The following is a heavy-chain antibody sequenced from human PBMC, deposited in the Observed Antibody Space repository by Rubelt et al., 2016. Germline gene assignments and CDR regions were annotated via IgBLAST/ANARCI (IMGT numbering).Heavy chain of an antibody. J-gene: IGHJ5*02. CDR3: ARIDCSSTSCYFVDP. Sequence: QVQLQESGPGLVKPSETLSLTCTVSGGSINSYYWSWIRQPPGKGLEWIAYIYYSGSTKYNPSLMSRLPISVDTSKNQFSLKLSSVTAADTAVYYCARIDCSSTSCYFVDPWGQGTLVTVSS. D-gene: IGHD2-2*01. CDR1: GGSINSYY. CDR2: IYYSGST. V-gene: IGHV4-59*08.